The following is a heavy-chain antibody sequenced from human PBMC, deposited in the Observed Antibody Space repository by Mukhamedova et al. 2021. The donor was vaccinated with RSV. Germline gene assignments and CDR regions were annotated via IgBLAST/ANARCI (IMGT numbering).Heavy chain of an antibody. CDR3: ARGGRAPSAKLGYYYMDV. CDR1: YS. CDR2: ISNTGSYR. V-gene: IGHV3-21*01. Sequence: YSINWVRQAPGRGLEWVSSISNTGSYRYYADSVRGRFTISRDSSVYLQMNSLGADDTAVYYCARGGRAPSAKLGYYYMDVWGKGT. D-gene: IGHD2-15*01. J-gene: IGHJ6*03.